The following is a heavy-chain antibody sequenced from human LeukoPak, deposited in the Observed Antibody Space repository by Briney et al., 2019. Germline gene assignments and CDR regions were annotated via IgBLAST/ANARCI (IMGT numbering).Heavy chain of an antibody. V-gene: IGHV4-39*01. D-gene: IGHD2-2*03. CDR2: IYYSGST. CDR3: ARQGMDGETDQYYFDY. CDR1: GGSISSSSYY. J-gene: IGHJ4*02. Sequence: PSETLSLTCTVSGGSISSSSYYWGWIRQPPGKGLEWIGSIYYSGSTYYNPSLKSRVTISVGTSKNQFSLKLSSVTAADTAVYYCARQGMDGETDQYYFDYWGQGTLVTVSS.